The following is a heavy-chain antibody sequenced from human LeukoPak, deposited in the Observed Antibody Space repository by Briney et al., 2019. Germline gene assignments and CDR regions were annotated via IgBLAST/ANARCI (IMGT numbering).Heavy chain of an antibody. D-gene: IGHD6-25*01. CDR1: GFTVSSNY. V-gene: IGHV3-66*01. CDR3: ASDDQRLGNYAFDI. Sequence: GGSLRLSCAASGFTVSSNYMSWVRQAPGKGLEWVSVIYSGGSTYYADSVKGRFTISRDNSKNTLYLQMNSLRAEDTAVYYCASDDQRLGNYAFDIWGQGTMVTVSS. J-gene: IGHJ3*02. CDR2: IYSGGST.